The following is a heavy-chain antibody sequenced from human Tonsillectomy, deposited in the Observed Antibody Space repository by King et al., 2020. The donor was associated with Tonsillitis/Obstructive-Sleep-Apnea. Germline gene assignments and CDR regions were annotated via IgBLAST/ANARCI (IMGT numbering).Heavy chain of an antibody. CDR3: ARQNYGSNSVDY. D-gene: IGHD4-23*01. CDR1: GYRFTSYW. Sequence: QLVQSGAEVKKPGESLRISCKGSGYRFTSYWINWVRQMPGKGLEWMGRIDPSDFYTNYNPSFQGHVTISPDKSISTAYLQWSSLKASDTAIYYCARQNYGSNSVDYWGQGTLVTVSS. CDR2: IDPSDFYT. V-gene: IGHV5-10-1*01. J-gene: IGHJ4*02.